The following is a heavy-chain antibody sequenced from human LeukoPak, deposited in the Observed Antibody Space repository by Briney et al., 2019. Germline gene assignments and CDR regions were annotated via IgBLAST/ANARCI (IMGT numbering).Heavy chain of an antibody. Sequence: GASVKVSCKASGYTFTSYGISWVRQAPGQGLEWMGWISAYNGNTNYAQKLQGRVTMTTDTSTSTAYMELRSLRSDDTAVYYCARATVTYYYYYYMDVWGKGTTATISS. J-gene: IGHJ6*03. V-gene: IGHV1-18*01. D-gene: IGHD4-17*01. CDR3: ARATVTYYYYYYMDV. CDR1: GYTFTSYG. CDR2: ISAYNGNT.